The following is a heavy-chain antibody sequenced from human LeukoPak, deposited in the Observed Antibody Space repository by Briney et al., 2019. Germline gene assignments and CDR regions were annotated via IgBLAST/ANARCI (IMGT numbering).Heavy chain of an antibody. Sequence: GASVKVSCKASGGTFSSYAISWVRQAPGQGLEWMGRIIPILGIANYAQKFQGRVTITADKSTSTAYMELSSLRSEDTAVCYCARDRTPWYFDLWGRGTLVTVSS. CDR3: ARDRTPWYFDL. J-gene: IGHJ2*01. V-gene: IGHV1-69*04. CDR1: GGTFSSYA. CDR2: IIPILGIA.